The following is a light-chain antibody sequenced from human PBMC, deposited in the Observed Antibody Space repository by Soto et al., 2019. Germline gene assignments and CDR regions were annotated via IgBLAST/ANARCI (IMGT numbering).Light chain of an antibody. CDR3: QQYNSYST. Sequence: DIQMTQSPSTLSASVGDRVTVTCRASRSISTWLAWYQQKPGQAPKLLIYKASILESGVPSRFSGGGSGTEFTLTISSLQPEDFATYYCQQYNSYSTFGQGTKVEIK. CDR1: RSISTW. CDR2: KAS. J-gene: IGKJ1*01. V-gene: IGKV1-5*03.